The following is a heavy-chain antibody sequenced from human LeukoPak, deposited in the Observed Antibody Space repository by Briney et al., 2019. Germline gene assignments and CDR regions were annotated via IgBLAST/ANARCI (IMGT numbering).Heavy chain of an antibody. D-gene: IGHD1-26*01. CDR2: IYPGDSDI. V-gene: IGHV5-51*01. J-gene: IGHJ4*02. CDR3: ARLPPHHSGSDY. Sequence: GESLKISCKTSGYSFTSYWIGWVRQMPGKGLEWMGIIYPGDSDIRYSPAFQGQVTISADRSIRAAYLQWSSLKASDTAMYYCARLPPHHSGSDYWGQGTQVTVSS. CDR1: GYSFTSYW.